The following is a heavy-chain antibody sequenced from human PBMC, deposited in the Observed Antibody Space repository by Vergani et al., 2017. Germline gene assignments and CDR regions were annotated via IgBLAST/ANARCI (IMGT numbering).Heavy chain of an antibody. CDR2: FDPEHGEV. CDR1: GYSLTELT. V-gene: IGHV1-24*01. CDR3: AIVTDYYDISGYYLDY. J-gene: IGHJ4*02. Sequence: QVQLVQSGSEVRKPGASVKVSCQVSGYSLTELTIHWVRQAPGKGLEWMGGFDPEHGEVTFAHHIQGRVTMTEDRSTDTAYMVLSSLRPEDTALYYCAIVTDYYDISGYYLDYWVQGTLVTVSS. D-gene: IGHD3-22*01.